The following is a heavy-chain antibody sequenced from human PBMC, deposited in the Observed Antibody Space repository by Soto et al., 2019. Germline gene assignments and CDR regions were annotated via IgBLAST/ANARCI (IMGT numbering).Heavy chain of an antibody. CDR2: ISSSGSTI. Sequence: GGSLRLSCAASGFTFSDYYMSWIRQAPGKGLEWVSYISSSGSTIYYADSVKGRFTISRDNAKNSLYLQMNSLRAEDTAVYYCARPTSITIFGATNDYYGIDVWGQGTTVTVSS. CDR1: GFTFSDYY. V-gene: IGHV3-11*01. D-gene: IGHD3-3*01. J-gene: IGHJ6*02. CDR3: ARPTSITIFGATNDYYGIDV.